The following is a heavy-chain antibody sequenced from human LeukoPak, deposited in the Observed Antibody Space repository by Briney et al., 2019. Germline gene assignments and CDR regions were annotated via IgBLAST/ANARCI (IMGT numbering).Heavy chain of an antibody. CDR2: MDPNSGNT. J-gene: IGHJ6*03. Sequence: ASVKVSCKASGYTFTSYDINWVRQATGQGLEWMGWMDPNSGNTGYAQKFQGRVTMTRNTSISTAYMELSSLRSEDMAVYYCARPQRTYYYYYMDVWGKGTTVTVSS. V-gene: IGHV1-8*01. CDR1: GYTFTSYD. D-gene: IGHD6-25*01. CDR3: ARPQRTYYYYYMDV.